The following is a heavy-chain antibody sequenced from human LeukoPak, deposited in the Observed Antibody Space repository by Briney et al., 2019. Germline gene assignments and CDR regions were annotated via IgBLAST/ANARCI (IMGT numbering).Heavy chain of an antibody. CDR3: ASSTTNFGYYFDY. Sequence: SQTLSLTCTVFTASTTSNTYYWSWIWQPPGKGLEWIGYIYHGGNTYYNPSLQGRVTMSGDRSKNQFSLKLNSVTAADTAVYYCASSTTNFGYYFDYWGQGTLVTVSS. CDR1: TASTTSNTYY. CDR2: IYHGGNT. D-gene: IGHD2/OR15-2a*01. V-gene: IGHV4-30-2*01. J-gene: IGHJ4*02.